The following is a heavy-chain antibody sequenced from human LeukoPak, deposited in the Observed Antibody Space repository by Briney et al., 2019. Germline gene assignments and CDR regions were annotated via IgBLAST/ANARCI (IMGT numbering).Heavy chain of an antibody. CDR1: GFTFSSYE. J-gene: IGHJ4*02. D-gene: IGHD2-15*01. V-gene: IGHV3-48*03. CDR3: AKDIGGGDIVVVMGGYFDY. CDR2: ISSSGSTI. Sequence: PGGSLRLSCAASGFTFSSYEMNWVRQAPGKGLEWVSYISSSGSTIYYADSVKGRFTISRDNAKNSLYLQMNSLRTEDTALYYCAKDIGGGDIVVVMGGYFDYWGQGTLVTVSS.